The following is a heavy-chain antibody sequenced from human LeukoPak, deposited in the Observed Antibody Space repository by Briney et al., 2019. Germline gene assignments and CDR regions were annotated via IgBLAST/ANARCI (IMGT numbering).Heavy chain of an antibody. CDR2: IYPGDSDT. J-gene: IGHJ4*02. Sequence: GESLKISCTGSGYSFTNYWIAWVRQMPGKGLEWMGIIYPGDSDTRYSPSFQGRVAISADKSISTAYLQWSSLKASDTAMYYCARRGGNSGWYFDYWGQGTLVTVSS. V-gene: IGHV5-51*01. CDR1: GYSFTNYW. D-gene: IGHD4-23*01. CDR3: ARRGGNSGWYFDY.